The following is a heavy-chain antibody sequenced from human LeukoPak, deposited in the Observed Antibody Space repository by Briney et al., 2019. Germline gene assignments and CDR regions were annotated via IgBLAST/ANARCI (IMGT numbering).Heavy chain of an antibody. V-gene: IGHV3-23*01. Sequence: GGSLRLSCAASGFTFSSYAMSWVRQSPGKGLEWVSAISASGANTYYADSVKGRFTISRDNSKNTLYLQVNSLRAEDTAVYYCAKGGKWDVTPFDYWGQGTLVTVSS. J-gene: IGHJ4*02. CDR2: ISASGANT. CDR1: GFTFSSYA. D-gene: IGHD1-26*01. CDR3: AKGGKWDVTPFDY.